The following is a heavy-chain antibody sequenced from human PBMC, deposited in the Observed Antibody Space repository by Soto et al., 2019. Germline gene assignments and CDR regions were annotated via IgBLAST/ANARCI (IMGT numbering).Heavy chain of an antibody. CDR3: ARHAVAGTVLVWFDP. D-gene: IGHD6-19*01. Sequence: PSETLSLTCTVSGGSISSSSYYWGWIRQPPGKGLEWIGSIFYSGSTYYNPSLKSRVTISVDTSKNQFSLKLSSVTAADTAVFYCARHAVAGTVLVWFDPWGQGTLVTVSS. CDR1: GGSISSSSYY. V-gene: IGHV4-39*01. J-gene: IGHJ5*02. CDR2: IFYSGST.